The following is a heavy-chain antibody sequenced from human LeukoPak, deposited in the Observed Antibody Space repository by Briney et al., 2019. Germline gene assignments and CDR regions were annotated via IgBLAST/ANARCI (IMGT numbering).Heavy chain of an antibody. CDR3: AAGPWELDF. V-gene: IGHV4-4*09. J-gene: IGHJ5*01. D-gene: IGHD1-26*01. CDR1: GVSINTYY. Sequence: SETLSLTCTVSGVSINTYYASWIRQAPGKGLEFIGFIYNGGNTNGNPSLKSPATISVDTSNNQFSLRLTSVTAADTAMYYCAAGPWELDFWGQGTLVTVSS. CDR2: IYNGGNT.